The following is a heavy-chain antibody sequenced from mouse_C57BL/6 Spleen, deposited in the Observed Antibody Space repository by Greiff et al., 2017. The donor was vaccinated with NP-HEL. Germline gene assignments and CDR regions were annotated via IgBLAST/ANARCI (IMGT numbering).Heavy chain of an antibody. J-gene: IGHJ4*01. V-gene: IGHV2-6*02. Sequence: QVQLKESGPGLVAPSPSLSITCTASGFSLTSYGVHWVRQPPGKGLEWLVVIWRDGSATYNSALKSRLSISKDNSKSQVFLKMNSLQTDDTAMYYCARNYGSKGVMDYWGQGTSVTVSS. CDR2: IWRDGSA. D-gene: IGHD1-1*01. CDR3: ARNYGSKGVMDY. CDR1: GFSLTSYG.